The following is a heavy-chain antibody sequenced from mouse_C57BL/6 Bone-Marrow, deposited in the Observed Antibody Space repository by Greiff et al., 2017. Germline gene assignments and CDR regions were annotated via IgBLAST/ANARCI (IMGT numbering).Heavy chain of an antibody. CDR2: ISDGGSYT. Sequence: EVMLVESGGGLVKPGGSLTLSCAASGFTFSSYAMSWVRQTPEKRLEWVATISDGGSYTYYPDNVKGRFTISRDNAKNNLYLQMSHLKSEDTAMYYCARDPGAYYGSSLYAMDYWGQGTSVTVSS. CDR1: GFTFSSYA. D-gene: IGHD1-1*01. J-gene: IGHJ4*01. V-gene: IGHV5-4*01. CDR3: ARDPGAYYGSSLYAMDY.